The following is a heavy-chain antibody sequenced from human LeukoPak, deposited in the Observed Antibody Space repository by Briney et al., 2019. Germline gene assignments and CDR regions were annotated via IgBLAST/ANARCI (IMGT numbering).Heavy chain of an antibody. Sequence: GASVKVSCKASGGTFSSYAISWVRQAPGQGLEWMGGIIPIFGTANYAQKFQGRVTITADESTSTAYMELSSLRSEDTAVYYCARESGSYFPSTFDYWGQGTLVTVSS. V-gene: IGHV1-69*13. CDR1: GGTFSSYA. CDR3: ARESGSYFPSTFDY. D-gene: IGHD1-26*01. J-gene: IGHJ4*02. CDR2: IIPIFGTA.